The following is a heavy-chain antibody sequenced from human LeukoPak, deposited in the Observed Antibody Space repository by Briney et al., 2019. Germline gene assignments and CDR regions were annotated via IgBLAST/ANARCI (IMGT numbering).Heavy chain of an antibody. D-gene: IGHD2-2*01. J-gene: IGHJ4*02. CDR3: AKDRAAAAATGGDY. V-gene: IGHV3-30*02. Sequence: GGSLRLSCAASGFIFSSYGIHWVRQAPGKGPERVAFIRYDGSNKYYADSVKGRFTISRDNSKNTLYLQMNSLRAEDTAVYFCAKDRAAAAATGGDYWGQGTPVTVSS. CDR2: IRYDGSNK. CDR1: GFIFSSYG.